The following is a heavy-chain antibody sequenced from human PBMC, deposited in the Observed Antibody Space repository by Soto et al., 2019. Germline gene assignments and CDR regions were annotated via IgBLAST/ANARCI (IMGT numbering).Heavy chain of an antibody. J-gene: IGHJ4*02. V-gene: IGHV4-39*01. Sequence: PSETLSLTCTVSGGSISSSSYYWGWIRQPPGKGLEWIGSIYYSGSTYYDPSLKSRVTISVDTSKNQFSLKLSSVTAADTAVYYCAVDTAMDGRGYYFDYWGQGTLVTVSS. D-gene: IGHD5-18*01. CDR2: IYYSGST. CDR3: AVDTAMDGRGYYFDY. CDR1: GGSISSSSYY.